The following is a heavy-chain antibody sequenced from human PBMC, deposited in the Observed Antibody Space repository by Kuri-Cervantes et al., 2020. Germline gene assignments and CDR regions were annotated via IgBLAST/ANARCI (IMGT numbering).Heavy chain of an antibody. V-gene: IGHV3-23*01. CDR3: ARDLSNYYGSGSYDNWFVP. J-gene: IGHJ5*02. D-gene: IGHD3-10*01. CDR2: ISGSGGST. Sequence: GESLEISFAAPGFTFSSYAMTWVRQAPGKGLEWVSAISGSGGSTYYADSVKGRFSIPRDNSKNTVYLQMNSLRAEDTAVYYCARDLSNYYGSGSYDNWFVPWGQGTLVTVSS. CDR1: GFTFSSYA.